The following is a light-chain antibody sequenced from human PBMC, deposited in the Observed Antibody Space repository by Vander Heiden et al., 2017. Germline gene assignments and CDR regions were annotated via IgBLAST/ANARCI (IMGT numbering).Light chain of an antibody. CDR1: SSNIGAGYA. CDR2: GNS. CDR3: QSYDSSLSGSEV. V-gene: IGLV1-40*01. J-gene: IGLJ3*02. Sequence: QSVLTQPPSVSGAPGQRVTISCTGSSSNIGAGYAVHWYQQLPGTAPKLLIYGNSNRPSGVPDRFSGSKSGTSASLAITGLQAEDEADYYCQSYDSSLSGSEVFGGGTKLTVL.